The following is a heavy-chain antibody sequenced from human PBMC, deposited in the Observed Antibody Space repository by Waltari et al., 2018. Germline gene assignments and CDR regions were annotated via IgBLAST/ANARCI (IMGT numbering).Heavy chain of an antibody. V-gene: IGHV3-23*01. CDR2: MRGRDGST. J-gene: IGHJ4*02. CDR3: AKDPAGAGYGFDY. D-gene: IGHD1-26*01. CDR1: GFTFSSPA. Sequence: EVQLLESGGGLVQPGGSLRLHCADSGFTFSSPAMSWVRPAPGRGLGWASVMRGRDGSTNDTDSVRGRFTISRDKSKNTLYLQMNSLRAEDTALYYCAKDPAGAGYGFDYWGQGTLFTVSA.